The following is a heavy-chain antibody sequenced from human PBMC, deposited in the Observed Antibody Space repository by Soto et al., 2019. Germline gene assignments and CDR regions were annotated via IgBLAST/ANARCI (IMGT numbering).Heavy chain of an antibody. CDR2: ISYDGNNK. CDR1: GFTFSSYA. Sequence: QVQLVESGGGVVQPGRSLRLSCAASGFTFSSYAMHWVRQAPGKGLEWVAIISYDGNNKYYADSAKDRFTISRDNSKNTLYLQMNSLRTEDTAVYYCARDQGYSGYDGDNWFDPWGQGTLVTISS. D-gene: IGHD5-12*01. V-gene: IGHV3-30-3*01. J-gene: IGHJ5*02. CDR3: ARDQGYSGYDGDNWFDP.